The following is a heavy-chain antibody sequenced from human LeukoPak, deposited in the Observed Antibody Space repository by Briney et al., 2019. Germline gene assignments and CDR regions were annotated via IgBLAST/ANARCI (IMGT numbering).Heavy chain of an antibody. CDR3: ARGLVVTNTIDY. J-gene: IGHJ4*02. CDR1: GFTFSSYG. Sequence: PGGSLRLSCAASGFTFSSYGMHWVRQAPGKGLEWVAVIWYDESNKYYADSVKGRFTISRDNSKNTLYLQMNSLRAEDTAVYYCARGLVVTNTIDYWGQGTLVTVSS. D-gene: IGHD3-22*01. CDR2: IWYDESNK. V-gene: IGHV3-33*01.